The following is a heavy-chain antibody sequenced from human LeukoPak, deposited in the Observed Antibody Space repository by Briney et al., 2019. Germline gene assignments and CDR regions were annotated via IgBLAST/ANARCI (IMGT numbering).Heavy chain of an antibody. CDR3: ARDGQGHLFDP. V-gene: IGHV4-39*07. Sequence: SETLSLTCTVSGGSISSYKSYYWGWIRQPPGKGLEWIASIYYSGNTYYNPSLKSRVTISLDTSKNQFSLKLSSVTAADTAIYYCARDGQGHLFDPWGQGTLVTVSS. CDR1: GGSISSYKSYY. CDR2: IYYSGNT. J-gene: IGHJ5*02.